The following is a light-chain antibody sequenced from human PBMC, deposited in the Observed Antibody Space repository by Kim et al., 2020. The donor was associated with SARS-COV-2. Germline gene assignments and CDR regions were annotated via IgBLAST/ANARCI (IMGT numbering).Light chain of an antibody. CDR1: SSDVGGYKY. CDR3: CSYTSSNSFA. CDR2: EVS. Sequence: GQSVTISCTGSSSDVGGYKYVSWYQQHPGKAPKLMIYEVSQRPSGIPHRFSGSKSGNTASLTISGLQAEDEADFYCCSYTSSNSFAFGSGTQLTVL. J-gene: IGLJ1*01. V-gene: IGLV2-11*03.